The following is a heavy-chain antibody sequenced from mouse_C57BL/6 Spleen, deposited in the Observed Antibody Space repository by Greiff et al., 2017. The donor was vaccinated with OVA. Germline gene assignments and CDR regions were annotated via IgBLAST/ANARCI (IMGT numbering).Heavy chain of an antibody. Sequence: QVQLQQPGAELVKPGASVKLSCKASGYTFTSYWMHWVKQRPGQGLEWIGMIHPNSGSTKYNEKFKSKATLTVDKPSSTAYMQLSSLTSEDSAVYYCARSDYYGSSWYFDVWGTGTTVTVSS. CDR1: GYTFTSYW. D-gene: IGHD1-1*01. CDR2: IHPNSGST. V-gene: IGHV1-64*01. CDR3: ARSDYYGSSWYFDV. J-gene: IGHJ1*03.